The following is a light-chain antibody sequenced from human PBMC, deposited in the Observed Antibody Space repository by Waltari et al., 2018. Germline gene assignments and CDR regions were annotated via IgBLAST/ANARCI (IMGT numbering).Light chain of an antibody. CDR1: PSVGGCF. CDR2: GAS. J-gene: IGKJ4*01. CDR3: QQYSTSPPHT. Sequence: EIVLTQSPGTLPLSPGQRATLSCRASPSVGGCFLAWSQPKPGQAPRLVIYGASNRAAGVPDRFSGSGSGTDFTLTISRLESEDFAVYYCQQYSTSPPHTFGGGTKVEIK. V-gene: IGKV3-20*01.